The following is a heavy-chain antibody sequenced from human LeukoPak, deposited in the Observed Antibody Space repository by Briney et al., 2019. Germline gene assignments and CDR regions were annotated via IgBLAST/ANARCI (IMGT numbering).Heavy chain of an antibody. D-gene: IGHD7-27*01. CDR3: ARDQPGTYTMSST. CDR2: IKSDGSST. V-gene: IGHV3-74*01. CDR1: GFTFTSYW. Sequence: GGSLRLSCEASGFTFTSYWMHWVRQAPGKGLVWVSRIKSDGSSTNYADSVKGRFTISRDNSRNTLFLEMNSLRPDDTAVYYCARDQPGTYTMSSTWGQGTLVTVSS. J-gene: IGHJ5*02.